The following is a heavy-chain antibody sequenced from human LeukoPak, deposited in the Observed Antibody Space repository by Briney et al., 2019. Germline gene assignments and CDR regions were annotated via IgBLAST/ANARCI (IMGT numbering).Heavy chain of an antibody. V-gene: IGHV4-31*03. CDR2: IYYSGST. CDR3: ARGFQYYYDSSGYYFWFDP. Sequence: SQTLSLTCTVSGGFISSGGYYWSWIRQHPGKGLEWIGYIYYSGSTYYNPSLKSRVTISVDTSKNQFSLKLSSVTAADTAVYYCARGFQYYYDSSGYYFWFDPWGQGTLVTVSS. CDR1: GGFISSGGYY. J-gene: IGHJ5*02. D-gene: IGHD3-22*01.